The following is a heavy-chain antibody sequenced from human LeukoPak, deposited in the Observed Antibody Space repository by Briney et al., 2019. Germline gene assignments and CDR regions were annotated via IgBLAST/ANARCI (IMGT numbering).Heavy chain of an antibody. J-gene: IGHJ5*02. CDR1: GLTFSNYG. V-gene: IGHV3-21*01. Sequence: GGSLRLSCAAAGLTFSNYGMHWVRQAPGKGLEWVSSISSSSSYIYYADSVKGRFTISRDNAKNSLYLQMNSLRAEDTAVYYCARPTGDCSGGSCYGGLDPWGQGTLVTVSS. CDR2: ISSSSSYI. CDR3: ARPTGDCSGGSCYGGLDP. D-gene: IGHD2-15*01.